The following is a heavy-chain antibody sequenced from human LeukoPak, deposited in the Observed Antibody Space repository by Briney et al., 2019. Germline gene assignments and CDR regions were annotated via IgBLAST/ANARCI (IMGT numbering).Heavy chain of an antibody. V-gene: IGHV4-59*01. CDR2: IYYSGST. D-gene: IGHD2-2*01. CDR3: ARDGSRYCSSTSCYYGFDP. CDR1: GGSISSYY. Sequence: KPSETLSLTCTVSGGSISSYYWSWIRQPPGKGLEWIGYIYYSGSTNYNPSLKSRVTLSVDTSKNQFSLKLSSVTAADTAVYYCARDGSRYCSSTSCYYGFDPWGQGTLVTVSS. J-gene: IGHJ5*02.